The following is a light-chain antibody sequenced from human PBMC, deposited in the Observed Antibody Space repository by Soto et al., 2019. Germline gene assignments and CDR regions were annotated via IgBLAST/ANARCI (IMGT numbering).Light chain of an antibody. CDR1: QSVSSY. V-gene: IGKV3-11*01. J-gene: IGKJ4*01. CDR3: QQRSNWPPGLLT. Sequence: EIVMTQSPATLSLSPGERATLSCRASQSVSSYLAWYQQKPGQAPRLLIYDASNRATGIPARFSGSGSGTEFTLTISSLEPEDFAVYYCQQRSNWPPGLLTFGGGTKVEIK. CDR2: DAS.